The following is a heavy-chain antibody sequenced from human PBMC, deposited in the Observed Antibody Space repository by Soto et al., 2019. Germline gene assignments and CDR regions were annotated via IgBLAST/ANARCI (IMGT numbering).Heavy chain of an antibody. V-gene: IGHV4-31*03. D-gene: IGHD2-2*01. CDR2: INHSGST. Sequence: QVQLQESGPGLVKPSQTLSLTCTVSGGSISSGGYYWSWIRQHPGKGLEWIGEINHSGSTNYNPSLKSRVTISVDTSKNQFSLKLSAVTAGDTAVYYCARGWVVVPPAIGPYYYYGMDVWGQGTTVTVSS. J-gene: IGHJ6*02. CDR3: ARGWVVVPPAIGPYYYYGMDV. CDR1: GGSISSGGYY.